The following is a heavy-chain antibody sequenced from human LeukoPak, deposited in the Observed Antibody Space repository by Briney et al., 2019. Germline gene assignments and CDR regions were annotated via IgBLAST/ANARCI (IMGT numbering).Heavy chain of an antibody. Sequence: GGSLRLSCAASGFTLSRYAMHWVRQAQGKGLEWVAVISYDGSNKYYADSVKGRFTISRDNSKNTQYLKMNSLRAEDTAVYYCAREKSYYESSGYRKHFYYWGQGTLVTVSS. V-gene: IGHV3-30*01. CDR2: ISYDGSNK. CDR1: GFTLSRYA. J-gene: IGHJ4*02. CDR3: AREKSYYESSGYRKHFYY. D-gene: IGHD3-22*01.